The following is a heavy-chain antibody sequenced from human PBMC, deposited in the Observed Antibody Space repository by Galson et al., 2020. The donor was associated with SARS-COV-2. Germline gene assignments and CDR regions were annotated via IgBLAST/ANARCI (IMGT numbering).Heavy chain of an antibody. Sequence: SETLSLTCTVSGGSISSGSYYWSWIRQPAGKGLEWIGRMYTSGSTNYNPYLKSRVTISADTSKNQFSLKLSSVTAADTAVYYCARNTYNYDSSGYAFDIWGQGTRVTVSS. CDR2: MYTSGST. J-gene: IGHJ3*02. CDR1: GGSISSGSYY. CDR3: ARNTYNYDSSGYAFDI. D-gene: IGHD3-22*01. V-gene: IGHV4-61*02.